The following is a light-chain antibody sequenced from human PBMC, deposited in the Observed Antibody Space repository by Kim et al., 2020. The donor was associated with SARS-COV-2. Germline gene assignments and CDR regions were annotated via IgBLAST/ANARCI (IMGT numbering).Light chain of an antibody. CDR3: QVWDSNLI. Sequence: SYELTQPLSVSVALGQTARITCGANNIVSKDVHWYQQKPGQAPVLVVYRDSNRPSGIPERFSASKSENTATLTISTAQAGDEADYYCQVWDSNLIFGGGTKLTVL. J-gene: IGLJ2*01. V-gene: IGLV3-9*01. CDR1: NIVSKD. CDR2: RDS.